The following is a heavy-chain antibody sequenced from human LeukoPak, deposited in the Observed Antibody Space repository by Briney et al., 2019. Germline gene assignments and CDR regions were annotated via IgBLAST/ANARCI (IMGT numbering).Heavy chain of an antibody. Sequence: GRSLRLSCAASGFTFSSYAMHWVRQAPGKGLEWVAVISYDGNNKDYADSVKGRFTISRDNSNNTLFLQINSLRADDTAMYYCARGDYDHNFYFDYWGQGSLVTVSS. J-gene: IGHJ4*02. D-gene: IGHD4-17*01. CDR2: ISYDGNNK. CDR3: ARGDYDHNFYFDY. V-gene: IGHV3-30-3*01. CDR1: GFTFSSYA.